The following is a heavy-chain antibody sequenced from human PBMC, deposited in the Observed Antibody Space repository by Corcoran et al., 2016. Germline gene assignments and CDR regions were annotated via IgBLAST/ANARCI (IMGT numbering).Heavy chain of an antibody. Sequence: QVTLRESGPALVKPTQTLTLTCTFSGFSLSTSGMCVSWIRQPPGKALEWLALIDWDDDKYYSTSLKTRLTISKDTSKNQVVLTMTNMDPVDTATYYCARTALAGAAGHSFDDWGQGTLVTVSS. CDR2: IDWDDDK. CDR1: GFSLSTSGMC. CDR3: ARTALAGAAGHSFDD. J-gene: IGHJ4*02. D-gene: IGHD6-13*01. V-gene: IGHV2-70*01.